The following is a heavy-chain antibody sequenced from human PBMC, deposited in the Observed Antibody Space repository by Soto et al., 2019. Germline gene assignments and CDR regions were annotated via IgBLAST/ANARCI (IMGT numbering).Heavy chain of an antibody. Sequence: QVQLVQSGAEVKKPGASVKVSCKASGYTFTSYGISWVRQAPGQGLEWMGWISAYNGNTNYAQKLQGRVTMTTDTSTSTAHMELRSLRSDDTAVYYCASKAMVSDYYYGMDVWGQGTTVTVSS. CDR3: ASKAMVSDYYYGMDV. CDR2: ISAYNGNT. V-gene: IGHV1-18*01. D-gene: IGHD5-18*01. J-gene: IGHJ6*02. CDR1: GYTFTSYG.